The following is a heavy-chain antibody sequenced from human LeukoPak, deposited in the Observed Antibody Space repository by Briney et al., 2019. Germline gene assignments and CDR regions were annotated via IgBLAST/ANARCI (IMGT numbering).Heavy chain of an antibody. V-gene: IGHV3-53*01. CDR2: IYSGGVT. CDR3: AGRRTYFDY. D-gene: IGHD2-15*01. CDR1: GFTFSSYW. Sequence: GGSLRLSCAASGFTFSSYWMNWVRQAPGKGLEWVSVIYSGGVTYYADSVKGRFTVSRDNSKNTLYLQMNSLRADDTAVYYCAGRRTYFDYWGQGTLVTVSS. J-gene: IGHJ4*02.